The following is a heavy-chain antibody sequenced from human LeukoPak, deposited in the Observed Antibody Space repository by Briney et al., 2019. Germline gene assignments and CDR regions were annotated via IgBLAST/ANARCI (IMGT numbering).Heavy chain of an antibody. D-gene: IGHD6-19*01. CDR2: IYTSGST. V-gene: IGHV4-4*07. J-gene: IGHJ3*02. CDR3: ARDRLSSGWDDAFDI. Sequence: ASETLSLTCTVSGGSISSYYWSWIRQPAGKGLEWIGRIYTSGSTNYNPSLKSRVTMSVDTSKNQFSLKLSSVTAADTAVYYCARDRLSSGWDDAFDIWGQGTMVTVSS. CDR1: GGSISSYY.